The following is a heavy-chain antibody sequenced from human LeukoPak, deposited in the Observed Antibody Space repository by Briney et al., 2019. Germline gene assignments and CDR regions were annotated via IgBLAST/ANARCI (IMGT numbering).Heavy chain of an antibody. CDR2: IYAGDTT. Sequence: GGSLGLSCEASGFSVASSYMTWVRQAPGQGLEWVSVIYAGDTTLYADSVKGRFTISKDYSNNALHLQMNSLTPEDTAVYFCAKLFTSSTAWYFFEYWGQGTLATVSS. J-gene: IGHJ4*02. CDR1: GFSVASSY. D-gene: IGHD2-8*02. V-gene: IGHV3-53*01. CDR3: AKLFTSSTAWYFFEY.